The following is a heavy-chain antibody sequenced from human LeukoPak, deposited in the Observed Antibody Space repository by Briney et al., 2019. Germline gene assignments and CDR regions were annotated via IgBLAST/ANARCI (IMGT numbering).Heavy chain of an antibody. CDR1: GGSISSYY. Sequence: SETLSLTCTVSGGSISSYYWSWLRQPPGKGLEWIGYIYYSGSTNYNPSLKSRVTISVDTSKNQFSLKLSSVTAADTAVYYCAREGAIAPSNWFDPWGQGTLVTVSS. J-gene: IGHJ5*02. V-gene: IGHV4-59*01. D-gene: IGHD2-2*02. CDR2: IYYSGST. CDR3: AREGAIAPSNWFDP.